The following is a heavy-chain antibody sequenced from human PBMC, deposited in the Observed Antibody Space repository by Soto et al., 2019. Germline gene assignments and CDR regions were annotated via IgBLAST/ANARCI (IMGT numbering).Heavy chain of an antibody. CDR1: GGSISSSSYY. V-gene: IGHV4-39*01. CDR3: ARLAAPYYGMDV. Sequence: SETLSLTCTVSGGSISSSSYYWGWIRQPPGKGLEWIGSIYYSGSTYYNPSLKSRVTISVDTSKNQFSLKLSSVTAADTAVYYCARLAAPYYGMDVWGQGTTVTVSS. J-gene: IGHJ6*02. D-gene: IGHD6-13*01. CDR2: IYYSGST.